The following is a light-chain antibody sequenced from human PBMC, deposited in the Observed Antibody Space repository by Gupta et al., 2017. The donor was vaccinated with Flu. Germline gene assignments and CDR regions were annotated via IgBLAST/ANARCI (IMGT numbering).Light chain of an antibody. CDR1: QSIGGW. Sequence: SPAALSASIGDRVTITLRASQSIGGWVAWYQQKPGKAPKLLIYRASTLQNDVPSRFSGSGSGTEFTLTISSLQPADFGTYYCQQYSTFKTFGQGTKVEIK. V-gene: IGKV1-5*03. CDR2: RAS. CDR3: QQYSTFKT. J-gene: IGKJ1*01.